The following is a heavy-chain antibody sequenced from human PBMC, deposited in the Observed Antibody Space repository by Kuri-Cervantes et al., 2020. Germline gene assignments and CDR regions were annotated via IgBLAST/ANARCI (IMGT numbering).Heavy chain of an antibody. D-gene: IGHD3-10*01. Sequence: ASVKVSCKAPGYTFTSYGISWVRQAPGQGLEWMGWISAYNGNTNYAQKLQGRVTITVDESTSTVYMELSSLRSEDTAVYYCARCYYGSGSYYGIEDYGMDVWGQGTTVTVSS. J-gene: IGHJ6*02. CDR2: ISAYNGNT. CDR3: ARCYYGSGSYYGIEDYGMDV. V-gene: IGHV1-18*01. CDR1: GYTFTSYG.